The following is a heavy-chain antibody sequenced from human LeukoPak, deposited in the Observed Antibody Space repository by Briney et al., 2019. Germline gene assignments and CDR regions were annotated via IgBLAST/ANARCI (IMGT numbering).Heavy chain of an antibody. Sequence: PGGSLRLSCAASGFTFSNYGMHWVCQDPGKGLEWVAVVAHDGSVAYYADWVKGRLTISRDNSKNTLYLQMNNLRAEGTAVYYCAKEPAPYSSGWYFPDDHWGQGALVTVSS. CDR3: AKEPAPYSSGWYFPDDH. CDR1: GFTFSNYG. J-gene: IGHJ5*02. CDR2: VAHDGSVA. V-gene: IGHV3-30*05. D-gene: IGHD6-19*01.